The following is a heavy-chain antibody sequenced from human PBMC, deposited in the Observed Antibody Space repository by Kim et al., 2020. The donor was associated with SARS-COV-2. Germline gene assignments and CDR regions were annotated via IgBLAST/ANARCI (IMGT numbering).Heavy chain of an antibody. J-gene: IGHJ6*02. CDR1: GFTFSDYY. CDR3: ARVRGAAGPFYYYYYGMDV. CDR2: ISSSGSTI. Sequence: GGSLRLSCAASGFTFSDYYMSWIRHAPGKGLEWVSYISSSGSTIYYADSVTGRFTISRDNAKNSLYLQMNSLRAEDTAVYYCARVRGAAGPFYYYYYGMDVWGQGTTVTVSS. V-gene: IGHV3-11*01. D-gene: IGHD6-13*01.